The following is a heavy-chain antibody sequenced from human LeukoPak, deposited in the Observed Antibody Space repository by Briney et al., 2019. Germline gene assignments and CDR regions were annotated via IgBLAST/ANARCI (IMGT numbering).Heavy chain of an antibody. CDR2: INHSGET. CDR1: GGSLSDYY. V-gene: IGHV4-34*01. D-gene: IGHD6-19*01. J-gene: IGHJ4*02. CDR3: ARGQWLDNS. Sequence: SETLSLTCAVYGGSLSDYYWSWIRQPPGMGLEWIGEINHSGETKYNPSLKSRVAMSVDTSKNQFSLELRSVTVADTAMYYCARGQWLDNSWGQGTLVTASS.